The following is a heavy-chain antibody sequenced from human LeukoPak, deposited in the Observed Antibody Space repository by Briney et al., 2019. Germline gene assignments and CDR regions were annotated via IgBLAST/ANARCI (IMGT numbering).Heavy chain of an antibody. V-gene: IGHV5-51*01. Sequence: GESLKISCKGSGYSFTSYWIGWVRQMPGKGLDWMGIIYPGDSDSRYSPSFQGQVTISADKSITTAYLQWSSLKASDTAMYYCARQNSDSSGYYEYFDYWGQGTLVTVSS. CDR2: IYPGDSDS. D-gene: IGHD3-22*01. J-gene: IGHJ4*02. CDR1: GYSFTSYW. CDR3: ARQNSDSSGYYEYFDY.